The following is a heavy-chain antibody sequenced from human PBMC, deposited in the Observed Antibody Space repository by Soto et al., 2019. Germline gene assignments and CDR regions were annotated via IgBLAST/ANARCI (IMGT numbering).Heavy chain of an antibody. Sequence: SVKVSCKASGGTFSSYAISWVRQAPGQGLEWMGGIIPIFGTANYAQKFQGRVTITADESTSTAYMELSSLRSEDTAVYYCARGGINYYGSGSPYGIDVWGQGTTVTVSS. V-gene: IGHV1-69*13. CDR2: IIPIFGTA. J-gene: IGHJ6*02. D-gene: IGHD3-10*01. CDR3: ARGGINYYGSGSPYGIDV. CDR1: GGTFSSYA.